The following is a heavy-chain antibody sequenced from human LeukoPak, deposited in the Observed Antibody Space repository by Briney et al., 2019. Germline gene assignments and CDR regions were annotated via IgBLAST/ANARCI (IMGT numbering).Heavy chain of an antibody. CDR1: GFTFSSYE. CDR3: ARRGLSGSGSYHWFDP. D-gene: IGHD3-10*01. CDR2: ISSSGSTI. J-gene: IGHJ5*02. V-gene: IGHV3-48*03. Sequence: GGSLRLSRAASGFTFSSYEANWVRQALGKGLERVSYISSSGSTIYYADSVKGRFTISRDNSKNTLYLQMNSLRAEDTAVYYCARRGLSGSGSYHWFDPWGQGTLVTVSS.